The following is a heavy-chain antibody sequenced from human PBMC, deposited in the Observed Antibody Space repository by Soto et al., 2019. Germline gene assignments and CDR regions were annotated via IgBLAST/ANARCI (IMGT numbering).Heavy chain of an antibody. J-gene: IGHJ4*02. D-gene: IGHD6-13*01. Sequence: VGSLRLSCVASGFTFSRHGLSWVRRAPGKGLEWVSTINPSGDSTFYADSVKGRFTISRDNSKNTVYLQMNSLSVGDTAVYLCAKVDVSTAGSFDYWGQGTLVTVSS. CDR3: AKVDVSTAGSFDY. CDR1: GFTFSRHG. V-gene: IGHV3-23*01. CDR2: INPSGDST.